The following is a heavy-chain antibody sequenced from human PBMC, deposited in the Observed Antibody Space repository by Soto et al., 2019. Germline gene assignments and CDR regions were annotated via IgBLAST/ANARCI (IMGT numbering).Heavy chain of an antibody. D-gene: IGHD6-19*01. Sequence: GSSVKVSCKASGYTFTSYGISWVRPAPGQGLEWMGWISAYNGNTNYAQKLQGRVTMTTDTSTSTAYMELRSLRSDDTAVYYCASDRGHSSGWYLAYYYYYYGMDVWGQGTTVTVS. CDR2: ISAYNGNT. CDR1: GYTFTSYG. CDR3: ASDRGHSSGWYLAYYYYYYGMDV. V-gene: IGHV1-18*04. J-gene: IGHJ6*02.